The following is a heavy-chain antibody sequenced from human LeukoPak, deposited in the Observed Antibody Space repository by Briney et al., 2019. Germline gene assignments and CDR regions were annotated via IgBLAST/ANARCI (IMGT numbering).Heavy chain of an antibody. V-gene: IGHV1-2*02. CDR3: APTSEAYTSNWSV. Sequence: GASVKVACKTSGYRFTDDYIHWVRQAPGQGLEWMGWIIPDTDFTNYAPKFQGRVIMTRDTSISTAYMEVRRLRYDDTAIYYCAPTSEAYTSNWSVWGQGTLVTVSP. CDR2: IIPDTDFT. D-gene: IGHD3-16*01. J-gene: IGHJ4*02. CDR1: GYRFTDDY.